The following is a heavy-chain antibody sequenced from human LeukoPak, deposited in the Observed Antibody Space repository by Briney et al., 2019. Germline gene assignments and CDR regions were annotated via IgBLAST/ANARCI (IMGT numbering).Heavy chain of an antibody. CDR1: GFTFSSYA. J-gene: IGHJ4*02. CDR2: ISSNGGST. Sequence: GGSLRLSCSASGFTFSSYAMHWVRQAPGKGLEYVSAISSNGGSTYYADSVKGRFTISRDNSKNTLYLQMNSLRAEDTAVYYCAKDYTRIAVAAIFDYWGQGTLVTVSS. CDR3: AKDYTRIAVAAIFDY. D-gene: IGHD6-19*01. V-gene: IGHV3-64*04.